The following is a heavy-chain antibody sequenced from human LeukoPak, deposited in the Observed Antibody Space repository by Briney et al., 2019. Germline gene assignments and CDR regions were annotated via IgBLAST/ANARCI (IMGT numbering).Heavy chain of an antibody. CDR3: ARDGSVSYYYGMDV. D-gene: IGHD1-1*01. V-gene: IGHV3-74*01. Sequence: GGSLRLSCAASGFTFSNYWMHWVRQTPGEGLVCVSLIKGDGSSTTYADSVKGRFTISRDNAKNTVYLQMNSLRAEDTAVYYCARDGSVSYYYGMDVWGQGTTVTVSS. CDR2: IKGDGSST. CDR1: GFTFSNYW. J-gene: IGHJ6*02.